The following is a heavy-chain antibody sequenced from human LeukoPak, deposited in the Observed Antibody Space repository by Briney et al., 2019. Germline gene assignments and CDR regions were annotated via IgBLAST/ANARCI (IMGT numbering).Heavy chain of an antibody. CDR2: IYYSGST. CDR3: ARVEMATITSFDY. J-gene: IGHJ4*02. D-gene: IGHD5-24*01. CDR1: GGSISSYY. V-gene: IGHV4-59*01. Sequence: SETLSLTCTVSGGSISSYYWSWIRQPPGKGLEWIGYIYYSGSTNYNPSLKSRVTISVDTSKNQFSLKLSSVTAADTAVYYCARVEMATITSFDYWGQGTLVTVSS.